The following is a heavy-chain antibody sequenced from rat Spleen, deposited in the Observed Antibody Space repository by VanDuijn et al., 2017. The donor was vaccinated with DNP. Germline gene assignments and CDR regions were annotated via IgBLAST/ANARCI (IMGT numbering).Heavy chain of an antibody. V-gene: IGHV5-7*01. D-gene: IGHD1-3*01. CDR1: GFTFSNYD. CDR3: TEDYSSDNWFSY. Sequence: EVQLVESGGGLVQPGRSMKLSCAASGFTFSNYDMAWVRQAPKKGLEWVATINYDGNITYYRDSVKGRFTISRDNAKSILNLQMDSLRSDDTATYYCTEDYSSDNWFSYWGQGTLVTVSS. CDR2: INYDGNIT. J-gene: IGHJ3*01.